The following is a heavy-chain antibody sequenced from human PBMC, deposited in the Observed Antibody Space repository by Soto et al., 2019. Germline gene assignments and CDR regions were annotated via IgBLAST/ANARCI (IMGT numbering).Heavy chain of an antibody. CDR3: ARMTGILTGYSPRIIYYSGVDV. CDR1: GFSLSNARMG. V-gene: IGHV2-26*01. J-gene: IGHJ6*02. Sequence: GSGPTLVNPTETLTLTCTVSGFSLSNARMGVSWIRQPPGKALEWLAHIFSNDEKSYSTSLKSRLTISKDTSKNQVVLTMTNLDYEDTATYYCARMTGILTGYSPRIIYYSGVDVWGQGTTVTVSS. D-gene: IGHD3-9*01. CDR2: IFSNDEK.